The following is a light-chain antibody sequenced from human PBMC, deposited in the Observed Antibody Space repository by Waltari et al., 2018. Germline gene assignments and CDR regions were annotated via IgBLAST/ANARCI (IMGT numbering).Light chain of an antibody. J-gene: IGKJ2*02. CDR2: GAS. CDR3: QQYNTWPPST. Sequence: EIVMTQSPAALSESPGEIATLSCRASQSISNNLAWYQHKPGQPPRLLISGASTRATGVPARFSGSGSGTEFTLTISSLQSEDSAIYFCQQYNTWPPSTFGQGTKLEIK. CDR1: QSISNN. V-gene: IGKV3-15*01.